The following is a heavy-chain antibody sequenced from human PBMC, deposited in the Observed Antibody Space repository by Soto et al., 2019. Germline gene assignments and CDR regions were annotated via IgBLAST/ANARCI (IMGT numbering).Heavy chain of an antibody. J-gene: IGHJ6*02. V-gene: IGHV3-23*01. CDR2: ITGTGGDT. CDR1: GFPLSTYG. Sequence: EVQLLESGGGLVQPGGSLRLSCAASGFPLSTYGMSWVRQAPGKGLEWVSSITGTGGDTYYADSAKGRFTSSRDNSNNMLYLQMNSLRVEDTAVYYCARIRGYWYGLDVWGQGTTITVSS. CDR3: ARIRGYWYGLDV.